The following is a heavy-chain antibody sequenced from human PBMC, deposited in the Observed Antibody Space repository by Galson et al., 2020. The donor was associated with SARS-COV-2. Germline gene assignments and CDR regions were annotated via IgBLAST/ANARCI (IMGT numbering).Heavy chain of an antibody. CDR3: VRGRDCSTASCSRYYYYYMGV. CDR2: IHSDGSNT. V-gene: IGHV3-74*01. CDR1: GFTFREYW. D-gene: IGHD2-2*01. J-gene: IGHJ6*03. Sequence: GGSLRLSCAASGFTFREYWKHWVRQSRWKGLVWVSCIHSDGSNTNHADPVKGRCTISRDKAKNTLYLQMNSLRAEDTAVYYCVRGRDCSTASCSRYYYYYMGVWGKGTTVTVSS.